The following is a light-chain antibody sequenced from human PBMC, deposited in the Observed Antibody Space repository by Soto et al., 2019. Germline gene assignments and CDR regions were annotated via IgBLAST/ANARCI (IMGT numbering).Light chain of an antibody. CDR3: QQYNSYPWT. CDR1: QSISGW. V-gene: IGKV1-5*03. J-gene: IGKJ1*01. CDR2: KAS. Sequence: DTQMTQSPSTLSASVGDRVTITCRASQSISGWLAWYQQTPGKAPKVLISKASRLESGVPPRFSGRGSGTEFTLTISSLQPDDFATYYCQQYNSYPWTFGQGTKVEIK.